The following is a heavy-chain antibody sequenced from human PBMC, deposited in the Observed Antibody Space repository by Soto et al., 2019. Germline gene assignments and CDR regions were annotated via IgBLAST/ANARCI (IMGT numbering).Heavy chain of an antibody. Sequence: EVQLLESGGGLVQPGGSLRLSCGASGFTFSNYAMGWVRQAPGKGLEWVSAISASGDIIYYGDSVKGRFTISRDNSKSTLYLQMNSLSADDTALYFCAKMAWFGDPPGGDYWGQGTLVTVSS. J-gene: IGHJ4*02. CDR2: ISASGDII. D-gene: IGHD3-10*01. CDR1: GFTFSNYA. V-gene: IGHV3-23*01. CDR3: AKMAWFGDPPGGDY.